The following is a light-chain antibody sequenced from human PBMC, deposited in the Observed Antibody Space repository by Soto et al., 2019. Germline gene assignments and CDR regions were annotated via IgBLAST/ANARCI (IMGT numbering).Light chain of an antibody. CDR3: GTWDSSLSAVV. CDR1: SSNIGYNY. V-gene: IGLV1-51*01. Sequence: QSVLTQPPSVSAAPGQEVTISCSGSSSNIGYNYVSWYQQLPGTAPKLLIYDNSKRPPGIPDRFSGSKSGTSATLGITGLQTGDEADYYCGTWDSSLSAVVFGGGTKLTVL. J-gene: IGLJ3*02. CDR2: DNS.